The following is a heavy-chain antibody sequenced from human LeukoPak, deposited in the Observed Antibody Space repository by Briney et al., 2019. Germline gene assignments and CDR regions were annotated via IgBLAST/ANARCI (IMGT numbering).Heavy chain of an antibody. V-gene: IGHV1-2*02. J-gene: IGHJ4*02. CDR3: ARDWGSSGYYYY. CDR2: INPNSGGT. D-gene: IGHD3-22*01. CDR1: GYTFTGYY. Sequence: ASVKVSCKASGYTFTGYYMHWVRQAPGQGLEWMGWINPNSGGTNYAQKFQGRVTMTRDTSISTAYMELSRLRSDDTAVYYCARDWGSSGYYYYWGQGTLVTVSS.